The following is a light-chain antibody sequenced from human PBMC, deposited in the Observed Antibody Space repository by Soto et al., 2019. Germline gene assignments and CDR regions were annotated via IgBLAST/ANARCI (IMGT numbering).Light chain of an antibody. CDR1: SSDGDDYKD. CDR3: SSYTSTSTV. V-gene: IGLV2-14*01. Sequence: QSALTQPASVSGSPGQSITISCTGISSDGDDYKDVSWYQQHPGKAPKLMYEVTYRPSGVSNRFSGSKSGNTASLTISGLQAEDEADYYCSSYTSTSTVFGTGTKLTVL. J-gene: IGLJ1*01. CDR2: EVT.